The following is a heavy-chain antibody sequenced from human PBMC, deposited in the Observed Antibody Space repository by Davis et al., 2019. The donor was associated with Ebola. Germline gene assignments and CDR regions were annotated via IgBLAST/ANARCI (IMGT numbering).Heavy chain of an antibody. CDR2: FYTSGST. CDR1: GGSISSSSYY. D-gene: IGHD3-3*01. J-gene: IGHJ3*02. Sequence: SETLSLTCTVSGGSISSSSYYWGWIRQPPGKGLEWIGRFYTSGSTNYNPSLKSRVTMSVDTSKNQFSLKLSSVTAADTAVYYCARGRGGRLTISGVVTAGDAFDIWGRGTMVTVSS. CDR3: ARGRGGRLTISGVVTAGDAFDI. V-gene: IGHV4-39*07.